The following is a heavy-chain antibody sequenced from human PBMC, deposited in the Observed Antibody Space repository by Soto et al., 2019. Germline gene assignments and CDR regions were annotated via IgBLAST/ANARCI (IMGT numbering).Heavy chain of an antibody. V-gene: IGHV3-30-3*01. D-gene: IGHD5-12*01. CDR3: ERDWPSRWLQLCVSTSYFGG. CDR1: GFTFSSYA. J-gene: IGHJ4*01. Sequence: GGSLRLSCAASGFTFSSYAMHLVRQSPGKGLEGVACISYDGSNKYYADSVKGRFTISRDNSKNTLYLQRNSLRAEDTAVYYCERDWPSRWLQLCVSTSYFGGGGHXTMVTVSX. CDR2: ISYDGSNK.